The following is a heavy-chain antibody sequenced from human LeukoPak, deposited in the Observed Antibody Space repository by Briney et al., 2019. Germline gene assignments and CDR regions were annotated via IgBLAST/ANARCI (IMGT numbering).Heavy chain of an antibody. J-gene: IGHJ4*02. D-gene: IGHD3-10*01. CDR3: ARGAPGFHNFDY. Sequence: SQTLSLTCTVSGGSISSGGYYWSWIRQHPGKGLEWIGYIYHSGNTYYNPSLRSRVTISVDGSKNQFSLKLSSVTAADTAVYYCARGAPGFHNFDYWGQGTLVTVSS. CDR1: GGSISSGGYY. V-gene: IGHV4-30-2*01. CDR2: IYHSGNT.